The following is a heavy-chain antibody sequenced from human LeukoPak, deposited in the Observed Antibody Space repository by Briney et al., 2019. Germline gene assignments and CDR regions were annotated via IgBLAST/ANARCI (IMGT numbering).Heavy chain of an antibody. CDR3: ARLRFRFGELFPFPFDP. CDR2: IYTSGST. D-gene: IGHD3-10*01. J-gene: IGHJ5*02. CDR1: GGSISSGSYY. V-gene: IGHV4-61*02. Sequence: PSETLSLTCTVSGGSISSGSYYWSWIRQPAGKGLEWIGRIYTSGSTNYNPSLKSRVTISVDTSKNQFSLKLSSVTAADTAVYYCARLRFRFGELFPFPFDPWGQGTLVTVSS.